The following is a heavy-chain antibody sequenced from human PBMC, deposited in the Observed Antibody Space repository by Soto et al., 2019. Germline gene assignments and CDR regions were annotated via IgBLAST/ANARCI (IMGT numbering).Heavy chain of an antibody. CDR3: ARGVPIFMDY. CDR2: INAGNGNT. J-gene: IGHJ4*02. V-gene: IGHV1-3*05. D-gene: IGHD3-10*01. CDR1: GYTFTSYA. Sequence: QVQLVQSGAEEKKPGASVKVSCRASGYTFTSYAIHWVRQAPGQRLELMGWINAGNGNTKYSQKFQGRVTITRDTSASTAYMELSSLRSEDTAVYYCARGVPIFMDYWGQGTLVTVSS.